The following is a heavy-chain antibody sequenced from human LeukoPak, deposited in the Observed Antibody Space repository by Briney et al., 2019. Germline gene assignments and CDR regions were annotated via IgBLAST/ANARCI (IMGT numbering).Heavy chain of an antibody. V-gene: IGHV4-34*01. J-gene: IGHJ6*02. CDR3: ARLPGYSSSLHYYGMDV. D-gene: IGHD6-13*01. CDR2: INHVGST. CDR1: GGSFSGWY. Sequence: KPSETLSLTCVVYGGSFSGWYWNWIRQPPGKGLEWIGEINHVGSTNYNPSLKSRVTMSVDTSTKQFSLKLSSVTAADTAVYYCARLPGYSSSLHYYGMDVWGQGTTVTVSS.